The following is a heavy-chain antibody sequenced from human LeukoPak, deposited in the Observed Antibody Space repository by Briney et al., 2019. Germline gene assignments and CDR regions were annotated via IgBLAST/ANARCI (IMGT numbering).Heavy chain of an antibody. CDR1: GGTFSSYA. Sequence: VASVKVSCKASGGTFSSYAISWVRQAPGQGLEWMGGIIPIFGTANYAQKFQGRVTITADESTSTAYMELSSLRSEDTAVYYCARGPRQVRLPDYWGQGTLVTVSS. CDR2: IIPIFGTA. J-gene: IGHJ4*02. V-gene: IGHV1-69*13. D-gene: IGHD2-2*01. CDR3: ARGPRQVRLPDY.